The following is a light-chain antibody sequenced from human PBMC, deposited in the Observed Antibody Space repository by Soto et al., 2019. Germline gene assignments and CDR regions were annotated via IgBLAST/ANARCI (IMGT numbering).Light chain of an antibody. CDR3: CSFAPGSTLV. Sequence: QSALTQPASVSGSPGQSITISCTGASSDVGSYNLVSWYQQHPGNAPKLLIYEGSRRPSGVSNRFSGSKSGNTASLTISGLQAEDEADYYCCSFAPGSTLVFGGGTKVTVL. CDR2: EGS. CDR1: SSDVGSYNL. V-gene: IGLV2-23*01. J-gene: IGLJ2*01.